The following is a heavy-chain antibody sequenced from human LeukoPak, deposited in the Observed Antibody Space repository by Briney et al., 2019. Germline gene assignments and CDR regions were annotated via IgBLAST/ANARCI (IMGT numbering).Heavy chain of an antibody. CDR2: ISAYNGNT. V-gene: IGHV1-18*01. CDR1: GYTFTSYG. CDR3: ARREQQLVTFYYYYYMDV. J-gene: IGHJ6*03. Sequence: ASVKVSCKASGYTFTSYGISWVRQAPGQGLEWMGWISAYNGNTNYAQKLQGRVTMTTDTSTSTAYMELRSLRSDDTAVYYCARREQQLVTFYYYYYMDVWGKGTTVTISS. D-gene: IGHD6-13*01.